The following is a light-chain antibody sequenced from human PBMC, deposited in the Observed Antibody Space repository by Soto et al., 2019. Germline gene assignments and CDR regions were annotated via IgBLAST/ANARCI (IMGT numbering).Light chain of an antibody. Sequence: QSVLTQPASVSGSPGQSITISCTGTSSDVGSYKFVSWYQQHTGKAPKLMIYEGSKRPSGVSNRFSGSKSGNTASLTISGLQAEDEADYYCCSYAGSSTLVFGGGTKVTVL. V-gene: IGLV2-23*01. J-gene: IGLJ2*01. CDR1: SSDVGSYKF. CDR3: CSYAGSSTLV. CDR2: EGS.